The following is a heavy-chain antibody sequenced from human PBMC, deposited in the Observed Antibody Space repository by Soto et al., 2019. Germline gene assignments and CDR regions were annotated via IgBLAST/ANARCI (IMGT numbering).Heavy chain of an antibody. V-gene: IGHV3-7*01. CDR1: GFTFSSYW. J-gene: IGHJ6*03. CDR3: ARDRGYCSSTSCYADEHYYYYMDV. Sequence: PGGSLRLSCAASGFTFSSYWMSWVRQAPGKGLEWVANIKQDGSEKYYVDSVKGRFTISRDNAKNSLYLQMNSLRAEDTAVYYCARDRGYCSSTSCYADEHYYYYMDVWGKGTTVTVSS. CDR2: IKQDGSEK. D-gene: IGHD2-2*01.